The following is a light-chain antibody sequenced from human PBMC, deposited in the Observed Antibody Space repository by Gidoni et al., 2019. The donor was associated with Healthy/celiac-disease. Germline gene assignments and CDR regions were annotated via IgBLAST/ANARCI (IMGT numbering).Light chain of an antibody. J-gene: IGKJ1*01. CDR1: QSVSCSD. CDR2: DAS. CDR3: QQYGSSLRT. V-gene: IGKV3-20*01. Sequence: ELVLPQSPGTMSWSPGERATLSCRDTQSVSCSDLAGYQPKPGQAHRLLIYDASSRATGIPDRCSGSRSGTVFTRTINRLEPGDFAVYYCQQYGSSLRTFGQGTKVEIK.